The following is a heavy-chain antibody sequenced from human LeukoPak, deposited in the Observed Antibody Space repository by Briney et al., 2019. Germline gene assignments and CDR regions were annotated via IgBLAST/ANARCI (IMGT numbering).Heavy chain of an antibody. CDR1: GGSISNGSYY. V-gene: IGHV4-61*02. D-gene: IGHD3-22*01. Sequence: PSETLSLTCTVSGGSISNGSYYWSWIRQPAGKGLEWIGRIYTSGSTNYNPSLTSRVTISVDPSKNQFSLKLSSVTAADTAVYYCARANYYDSSGYSRGAFDIWGQGTMVIVSS. CDR3: ARANYYDSSGYSRGAFDI. J-gene: IGHJ3*02. CDR2: IYTSGST.